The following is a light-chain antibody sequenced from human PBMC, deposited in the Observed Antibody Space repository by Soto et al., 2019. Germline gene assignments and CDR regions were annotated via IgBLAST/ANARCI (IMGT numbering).Light chain of an antibody. CDR1: SIDIGAYNF. J-gene: IGLJ1*01. CDR3: GSYTSSSYV. CDR2: DVS. Sequence: QSVLTQPASVSGSPGQSITISCTGTSIDIGAYNFVSWYQQHPAKAPKLMIFDVSNRPSGVSNRFSGSKSGNTASLTISGLQADDEADYYCGSYTSSSYVFRTGTKVTVL. V-gene: IGLV2-14*03.